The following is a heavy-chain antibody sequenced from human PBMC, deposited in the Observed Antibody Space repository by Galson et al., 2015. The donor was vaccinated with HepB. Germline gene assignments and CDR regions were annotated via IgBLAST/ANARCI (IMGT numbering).Heavy chain of an antibody. D-gene: IGHD1-26*01. CDR3: ARRGATTDAFDI. CDR1: GGSISSSSYY. Sequence: LSLTCTFSGGSISSSSYYWGWIRQPPGKGLEWVGSFFLSGSTHYNPSLKSRVTVSGDTSKNQFSLRLTSVTAADTAVYYCARRGATTDAFDIWGQGTMVTVSS. CDR2: FFLSGST. V-gene: IGHV4-39*01. J-gene: IGHJ3*02.